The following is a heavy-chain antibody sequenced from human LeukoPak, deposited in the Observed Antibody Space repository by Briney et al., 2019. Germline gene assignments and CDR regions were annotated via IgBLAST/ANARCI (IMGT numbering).Heavy chain of an antibody. D-gene: IGHD3-3*01. Sequence: ASVKVSCKASGYTFTSYGISWVRQAPGQGLEWMGWISAYNGNTNYAQKLQGRVTMTTDTSTSTAYMELRSLRSDDTAVYYCARAETYYDFWSGYRNRDAFDIWGQGTMVTVSS. CDR1: GYTFTSYG. CDR3: ARAETYYDFWSGYRNRDAFDI. CDR2: ISAYNGNT. V-gene: IGHV1-18*01. J-gene: IGHJ3*02.